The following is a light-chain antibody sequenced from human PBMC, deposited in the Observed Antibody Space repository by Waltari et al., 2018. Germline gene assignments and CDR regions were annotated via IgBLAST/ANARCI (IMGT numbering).Light chain of an antibody. CDR2: EDS. V-gene: IGLV3-10*01. CDR3: YSTDSSGNHTV. CDR1: ALPKKY. Sequence: SYELTQPPSVSVSPGQTARITCSGDALPKKYAYWYKQKSGQAPMMVIYEDSQRPSGIPERFSGSSSGTMATLTISGAQVEDEADYYCYSTDSSGNHTVFGGGTKLTVL. J-gene: IGLJ2*01.